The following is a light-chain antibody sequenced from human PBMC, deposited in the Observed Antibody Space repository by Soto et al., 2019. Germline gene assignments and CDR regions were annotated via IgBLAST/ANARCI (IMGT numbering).Light chain of an antibody. CDR2: EVS. Sequence: QSVLTQPASVSGSPGQSITISCTGTSSDVGGYNYVSWYQQHPGKAPKLMIYEVSNRPSGVSNRFSGSKSGNTAPLTISGLQAEDEADYYCSSYTSIITLYVFGSGTKV. J-gene: IGLJ1*01. V-gene: IGLV2-14*01. CDR1: SSDVGGYNY. CDR3: SSYTSIITLYV.